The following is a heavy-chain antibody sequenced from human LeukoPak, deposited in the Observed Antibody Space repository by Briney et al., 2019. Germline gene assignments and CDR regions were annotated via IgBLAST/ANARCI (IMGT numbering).Heavy chain of an antibody. J-gene: IGHJ3*02. D-gene: IGHD3-3*01. CDR2: IKQDGSEK. CDR3: ARDAFSRISVFGVVSDAFDI. Sequence: GGSLRLSCAASVYTYSSYWMSWVRQAPGKGPEGVANIKQDGSEKYYVDSVKGRFTISRDNAKNSLYMQMNSLRAEDTAVYYCARDAFSRISVFGVVSDAFDIWGQGTMVTVSS. V-gene: IGHV3-7*01. CDR1: VYTYSSYW.